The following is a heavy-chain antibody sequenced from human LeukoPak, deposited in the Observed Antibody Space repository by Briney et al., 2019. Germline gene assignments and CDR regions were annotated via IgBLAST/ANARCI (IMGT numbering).Heavy chain of an antibody. CDR3: ARCGRRDGYPNWYFDL. J-gene: IGHJ2*01. D-gene: IGHD5-24*01. CDR1: GGSISSYY. Sequence: SETLSLTCTVSGGSISSYYWSWIRQPPGKGLEWIGYIYTSGSTNYNPSLKSRVTISVDTSKNQFSLKLSSVTAADTAVYYCARCGRRDGYPNWYFDLWGRGTLVTVSS. V-gene: IGHV4-4*09. CDR2: IYTSGST.